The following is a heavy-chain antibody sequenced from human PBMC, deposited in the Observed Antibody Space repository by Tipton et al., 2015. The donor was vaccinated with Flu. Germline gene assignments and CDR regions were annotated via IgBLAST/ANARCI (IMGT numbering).Heavy chain of an antibody. J-gene: IGHJ4*02. D-gene: IGHD1-1*01. V-gene: IGHV4-34*01. Sequence: LSLTCAVYGGSFSGYYWTWIRQPPGKGLEWIGEIDHSGSPNYNPSLKSRVTISVDTSKNQFSLKVTSLTAADTAMYYCARGNDYPNAYLDFWGRGNLVTVSS. CDR1: GGSFSGYY. CDR2: IDHSGSP. CDR3: ARGNDYPNAYLDF.